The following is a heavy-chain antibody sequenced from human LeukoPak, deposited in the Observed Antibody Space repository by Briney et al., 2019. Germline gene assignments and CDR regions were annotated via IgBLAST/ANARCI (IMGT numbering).Heavy chain of an antibody. CDR2: IYTSGST. V-gene: IGHV4-61*02. Sequence: SSETLSLTCTVSGGSISSGSYYWSWIRQPAGKGLEWIGRIYTSGSTNYNPSLKSRVTISVDTSENQFSLKLSSVTAADTAVYYCARDPTYRDAFGIWGQGTMVTVSS. J-gene: IGHJ3*02. CDR1: GGSISSGSYY. CDR3: ARDPTYRDAFGI. D-gene: IGHD2-2*01.